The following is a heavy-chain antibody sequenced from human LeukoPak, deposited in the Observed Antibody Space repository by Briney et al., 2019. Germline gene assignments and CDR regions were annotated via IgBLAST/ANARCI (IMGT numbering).Heavy chain of an antibody. D-gene: IGHD6-13*01. V-gene: IGHV4-39*01. CDR1: GASFSSSTYY. J-gene: IGHJ4*02. CDR3: ARHAGGISATGTRPFDY. Sequence: SETLSLTCTVSGASFSSSTYYWDWIRQPPGKGLEWIGSIYYSGSTYYNPSLKSRVTMSVDTSKNQFSLKLSSVTAADTAVYYCARHAGGISATGTRPFDYWGQGTLVTVSS. CDR2: IYYSGST.